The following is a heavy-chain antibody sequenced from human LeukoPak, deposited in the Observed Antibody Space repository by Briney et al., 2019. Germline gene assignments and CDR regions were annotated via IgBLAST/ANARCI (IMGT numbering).Heavy chain of an antibody. CDR1: GFTFSSYW. V-gene: IGHV3-7*03. Sequence: GGSLRLSCAASGFTFSSYWMNWARQAPGKGLEWVASINHNGNVNYYVDSVKGRFTISRDNAKNSLHLQMSNLRAEDTAVYFCARGGGLDVWGQGATVTVSS. J-gene: IGHJ6*02. D-gene: IGHD3-16*01. CDR2: INHNGNVN. CDR3: ARGGGLDV.